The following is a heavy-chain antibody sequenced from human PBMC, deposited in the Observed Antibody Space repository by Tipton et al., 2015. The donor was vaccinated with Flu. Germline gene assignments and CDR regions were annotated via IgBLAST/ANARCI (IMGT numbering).Heavy chain of an antibody. D-gene: IGHD3-3*01. V-gene: IGHV1-8*01. CDR3: ARKRYDFWSGYLTSFYYYGMDV. CDR2: MNPNSGNT. CDR1: GYTFTSYD. J-gene: IGHJ6*02. Sequence: QLVQSGAEVKKPGASVKVSCKASGYTFTSYDINWVRQATGQGLEWMGWMNPNSGNTGYAQKFQGRVTMTRNTSISTAYMELSSLRSEDTAVYYCARKRYDFWSGYLTSFYYYGMDVWGQGTTVTVSS.